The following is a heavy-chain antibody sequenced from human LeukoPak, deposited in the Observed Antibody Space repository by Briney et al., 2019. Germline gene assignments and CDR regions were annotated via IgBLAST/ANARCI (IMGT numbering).Heavy chain of an antibody. Sequence: GGSLRLSCAASGFTFSSYEMHWVRQAPGKGLEWVSYISDSGNIIYYADSVKGRFTISRDNSKNTLYLQMNSLRAEDTAVYYCARMGYSSGSFDYWGQGTLVTVSS. D-gene: IGHD6-19*01. J-gene: IGHJ4*02. CDR1: GFTFSSYE. V-gene: IGHV3-48*03. CDR3: ARMGYSSGSFDY. CDR2: ISDSGNII.